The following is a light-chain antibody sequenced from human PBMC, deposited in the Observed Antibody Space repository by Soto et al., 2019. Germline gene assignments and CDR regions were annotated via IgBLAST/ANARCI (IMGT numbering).Light chain of an antibody. CDR2: GAS. V-gene: IGKV3-15*01. J-gene: IGKJ2*01. Sequence: EIVMTHSPATLSVYPGERATLSCRASQSVSSNLAWYQQKPGQAPRLLIYGASTRATGIPARSSGSGSGTEFSLTISSLQSEDFAVYYCQQYNNWPPYTFGQGTKLEIK. CDR3: QQYNNWPPYT. CDR1: QSVSSN.